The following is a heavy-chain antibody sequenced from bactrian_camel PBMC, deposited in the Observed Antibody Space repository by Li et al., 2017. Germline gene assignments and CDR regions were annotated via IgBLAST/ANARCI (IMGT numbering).Heavy chain of an antibody. Sequence: VQLVESGGGSVPAGGSLTLSCAVSGYPYRDYCMGWFRQAPGKEREGVAHVYIGGSTTYYADSVKGRFTISADNAKNATYLQMSSLTPEDTGMYYCAADFGSGWYWGQGTQVTVS. CDR3: AADFGSGWY. CDR2: VYIGGSTT. V-gene: IGHV3S40*01. CDR1: GYPYRDYC. D-gene: IGHD6*01. J-gene: IGHJ4*01.